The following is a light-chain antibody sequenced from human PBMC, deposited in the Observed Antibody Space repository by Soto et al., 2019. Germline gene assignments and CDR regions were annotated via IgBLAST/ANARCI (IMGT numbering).Light chain of an antibody. CDR3: QQYNNYTWT. V-gene: IGKV1-5*03. J-gene: IGKJ1*01. Sequence: DNQMTQSPSTLSASVGDRVTITCRASQSISPWLAWYQQKPGKAPKLLICKASSLQSGVPSRFSGSGSGTEFTLTISSLQPDDFATYYCQQYNNYTWTFGKGTKVEIK. CDR2: KAS. CDR1: QSISPW.